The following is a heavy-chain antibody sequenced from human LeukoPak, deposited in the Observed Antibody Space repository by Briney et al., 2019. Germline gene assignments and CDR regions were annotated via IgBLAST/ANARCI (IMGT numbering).Heavy chain of an antibody. CDR1: GFTFSTYA. CDR3: AKYIKPGSLIRGEAFDI. Sequence: GGSLRLSCAASGFTFSTYAMSWVRQAPGKGLEWVSAISGSGGSTYYADSVKGRFTISRDNSKNTLYLQMNSLRAEDTAVYYCAKYIKPGSLIRGEAFDIWGQGTMVTVSS. J-gene: IGHJ3*02. CDR2: ISGSGGST. V-gene: IGHV3-23*01. D-gene: IGHD3-3*01.